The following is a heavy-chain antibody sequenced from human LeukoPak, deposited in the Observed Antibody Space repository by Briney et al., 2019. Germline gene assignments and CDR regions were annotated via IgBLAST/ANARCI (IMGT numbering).Heavy chain of an antibody. CDR3: ARDRRMDV. CDR1: GFTFSSYA. CDR2: ISYDGSNK. J-gene: IGHJ6*02. V-gene: IGHV3-30-3*01. Sequence: GRSLRLSCAASGFTFSSYAMHWVRQAPGKGLEWVAVISYDGSNKYYADSVKGRFTISRDNSKNTLYLQMNSLRAEDTAVYYCARDRRMDVWGQGTTVTVSS.